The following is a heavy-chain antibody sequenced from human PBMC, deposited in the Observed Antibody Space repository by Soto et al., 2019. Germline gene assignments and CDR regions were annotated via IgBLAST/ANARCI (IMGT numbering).Heavy chain of an antibody. D-gene: IGHD3-16*01. CDR3: AKEAGGFCSWYFDL. CDR1: GFAFSSYA. Sequence: EAQLLESGGGLVQPGGSLRLSCAASGFAFSSYAMHWVRQAPGKGLEWVSGISGIGGNAYYADSVKGRFTISRDNSKKIFLLQANGLRAEDTAVYYCAKEAGGFCSWYFDLWGRGTLVSVSS. CDR2: ISGIGGNA. V-gene: IGHV3-23*01. J-gene: IGHJ2*01.